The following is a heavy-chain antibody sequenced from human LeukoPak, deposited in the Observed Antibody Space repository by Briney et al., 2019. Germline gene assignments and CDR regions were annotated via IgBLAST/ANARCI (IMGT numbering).Heavy chain of an antibody. CDR1: GYSISSGYY. Sequence: SETLSLTCAVSGYSISSGYYWGWIRQPPGKGLEWIGSIYHSGSTYYNPSLKSRVTISADTSKNQFSLKLSSVTAADTAVYYCARQYCSGGSCYYYYYYMDVWGKGTTVTGSS. CDR2: IYHSGST. D-gene: IGHD2-15*01. CDR3: ARQYCSGGSCYYYYYYMDV. V-gene: IGHV4-38-2*01. J-gene: IGHJ6*03.